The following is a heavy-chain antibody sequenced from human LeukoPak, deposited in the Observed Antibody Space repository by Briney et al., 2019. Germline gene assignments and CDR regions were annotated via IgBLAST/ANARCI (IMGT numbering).Heavy chain of an antibody. CDR2: IKPDGSER. CDR3: ASGYSSSWATFDY. J-gene: IGHJ4*02. Sequence: GGSLRLSCAASGFTFSTYWMTWVRQAPGKGLEWVANIKPDGSERSHVDSVKGRFTISRDNAKNSLYLQMNSLRAEDTAVYFCASGYSSSWATFDYWGRGTPVTVSS. CDR1: GFTFSTYW. V-gene: IGHV3-7*01. D-gene: IGHD6-13*01.